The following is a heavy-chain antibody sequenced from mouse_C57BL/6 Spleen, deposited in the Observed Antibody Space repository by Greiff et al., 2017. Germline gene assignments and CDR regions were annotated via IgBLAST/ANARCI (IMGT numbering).Heavy chain of an antibody. CDR3: AREYYYGSSYGYFDY. CDR1: GFNIQNTY. Sequence: EVQLQQSVAELVRPGASVKLSCTASGFNIQNTYMHWVKPRPEQGLEWIGRIDPANGNTKYAPKFQGKATITADTSSNTAYLQLSSLTSEYTAIYYCAREYYYGSSYGYFDYWGQGTTLTVSS. J-gene: IGHJ2*01. CDR2: IDPANGNT. V-gene: IGHV14-3*01. D-gene: IGHD1-1*01.